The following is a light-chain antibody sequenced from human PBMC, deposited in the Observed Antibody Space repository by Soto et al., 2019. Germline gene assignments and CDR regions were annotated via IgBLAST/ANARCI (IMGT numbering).Light chain of an antibody. CDR3: QQYNNWPQT. CDR1: QSVSSK. J-gene: IGKJ2*01. CDR2: GAS. V-gene: IGKV3-15*01. Sequence: EVVITQSPVTLSVSPGERATLSCRASQSVSSKLAWYQQKPGQAPRLLIYGASTRATGIPARFSGSGSGTEFTLSISILQSEDFAVYYCQQYNNWPQTFGQGTKLEIK.